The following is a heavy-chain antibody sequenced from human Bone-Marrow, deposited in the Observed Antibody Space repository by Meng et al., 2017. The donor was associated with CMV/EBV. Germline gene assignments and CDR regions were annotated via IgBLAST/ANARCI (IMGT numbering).Heavy chain of an antibody. CDR1: GFTFSSFS. V-gene: IGHV3-21*01. CDR3: ARTTLFDF. J-gene: IGHJ4*02. CDR2: ISSSQKYK. Sequence: GESLKISCAASGFTFSSFSMNWVRQAPGKGLEWLSAISSSQKYKHYADSVRGRFTISRDDAKNPLYLQMNSLRLEDTAVYYCARTTLFDFWGQGALVTVSS. D-gene: IGHD1-14*01.